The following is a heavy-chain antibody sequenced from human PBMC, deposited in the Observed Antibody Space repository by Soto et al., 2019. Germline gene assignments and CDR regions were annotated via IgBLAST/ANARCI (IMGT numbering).Heavy chain of an antibody. CDR3: AREGLDAFDI. CDR2: ISSSSTI. CDR1: GFTFSSYS. Sequence: GGSLRLSCAASGFTFSSYSMNWVRQAPGKGLEWVSYISSSSTIYYADSVKGRFTISRDNAKNSLYLQMNSLRDEDTAVYYCAREGLDAFDIWGQGTMVTVSS. V-gene: IGHV3-48*02. J-gene: IGHJ3*02.